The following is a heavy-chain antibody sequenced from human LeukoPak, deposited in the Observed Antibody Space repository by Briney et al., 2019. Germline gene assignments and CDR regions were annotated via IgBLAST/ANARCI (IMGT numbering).Heavy chain of an antibody. V-gene: IGHV3-53*01. CDR1: GFTVSSNY. Sequence: GGSLRLPCAASGFTVSSNYMSWVRQAPGKGLEWVSVIYSGGSTYYADSVKGRFTNSRDNSKNTLYLQMNSLRAEDTAVYFCARVVTGTTYLRLYYFDSWGQGTLVTVSS. J-gene: IGHJ4*02. CDR2: IYSGGST. D-gene: IGHD1-7*01. CDR3: ARVVTGTTYLRLYYFDS.